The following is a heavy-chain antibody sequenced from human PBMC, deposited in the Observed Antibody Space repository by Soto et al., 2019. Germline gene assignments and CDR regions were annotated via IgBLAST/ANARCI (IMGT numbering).Heavy chain of an antibody. Sequence: ASLKVSCKSSGYTFTSYGISWVRQAPGQGLEWMGWISAYNGNTNYAQKLQGRVTMTTDTSTSTAYMELRSLRSDDTAVYYCARDREPALWFGELPYFDYWGQGTLVTVSS. D-gene: IGHD3-10*01. CDR1: GYTFTSYG. CDR3: ARDREPALWFGELPYFDY. V-gene: IGHV1-18*01. J-gene: IGHJ4*02. CDR2: ISAYNGNT.